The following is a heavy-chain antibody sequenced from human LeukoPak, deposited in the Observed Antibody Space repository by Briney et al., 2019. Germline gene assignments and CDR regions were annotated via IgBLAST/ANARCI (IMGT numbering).Heavy chain of an antibody. D-gene: IGHD1-26*01. CDR1: GFTFSSYS. J-gene: IGHJ4*02. CDR3: ARDDSNVVGATNAYFDY. Sequence: PGGSLRLSCAASGFTFSSYSMTWVRQAPGKGLEWVSSISSSSSYIYYADSVKGRFTISRDNAKNSLYLQMNSLRAEDTAVYYCARDDSNVVGATNAYFDYWGQGTLVTVSS. CDR2: ISSSSSYI. V-gene: IGHV3-21*01.